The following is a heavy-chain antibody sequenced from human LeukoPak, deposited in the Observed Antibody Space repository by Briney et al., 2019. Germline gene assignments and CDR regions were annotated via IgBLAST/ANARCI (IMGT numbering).Heavy chain of an antibody. CDR3: ARAPSYYYGSGSYFYYYGMDV. D-gene: IGHD3-10*01. CDR1: GGSFSGYY. V-gene: IGHV4-34*01. J-gene: IGHJ6*02. CDR2: INHSGST. Sequence: SETLSLTCAVYGGSFSGYYWSWIRQPPGKGLEWIGEINHSGSTNYNPSLKSRVTISVDTSKNQFSLKLSSVTAADTAVYYCARAPSYYYGSGSYFYYYGMDVWGQGTTVTVS.